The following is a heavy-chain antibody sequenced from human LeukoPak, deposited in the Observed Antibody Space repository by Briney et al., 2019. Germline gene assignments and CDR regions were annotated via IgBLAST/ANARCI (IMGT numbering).Heavy chain of an antibody. CDR1: GFTFSSYG. J-gene: IGHJ4*02. V-gene: IGHV3-30*18. CDR2: ISYDGSNK. CDR3: AKCRPVYSSGWLDY. Sequence: GGSLRLSCAASGFTFSSYGMHWVGQAPGKGLEWVAVISYDGSNKYYADSVKGRFTISRDNSKNTLYLQMNSLRAEDTAVYYCAKCRPVYSSGWLDYWGQGTLVTVSS. D-gene: IGHD6-19*01.